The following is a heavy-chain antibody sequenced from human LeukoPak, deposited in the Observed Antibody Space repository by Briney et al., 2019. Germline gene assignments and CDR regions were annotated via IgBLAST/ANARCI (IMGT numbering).Heavy chain of an antibody. V-gene: IGHV1-24*01. CDR1: GYTLTELS. CDR3: VSSSWRYNWFDP. D-gene: IGHD6-13*01. J-gene: IGHJ5*02. Sequence: GASVKVSCKVSGYTLTELSMHWVRQAPGKGLEWMGGFDPEDGETIYAQKFQGRVTMTEDTSTDTAYMELSSLRSEDTAVYYCVSSSWRYNWFDPWGQGTLVTVSS. CDR2: FDPEDGET.